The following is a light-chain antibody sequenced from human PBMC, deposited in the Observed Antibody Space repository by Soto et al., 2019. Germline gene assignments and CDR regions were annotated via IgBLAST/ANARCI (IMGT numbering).Light chain of an antibody. Sequence: QSVLTQPASVSGSPGQSITISCTGTSSDFGVYNYVSWYQLHPGKAPKLLIYRNNQRPSGVPDRFSGSKSGTSASLAISGLRSEDEADYYCAAWDDSLSVHYVFGTGTKVTVL. CDR2: RNN. V-gene: IGLV1-47*01. J-gene: IGLJ1*01. CDR3: AAWDDSLSVHYV. CDR1: SSDFGVYNY.